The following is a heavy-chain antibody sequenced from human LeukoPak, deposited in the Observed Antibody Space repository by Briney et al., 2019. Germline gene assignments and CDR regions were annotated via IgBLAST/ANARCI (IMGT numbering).Heavy chain of an antibody. D-gene: IGHD2-2*01. J-gene: IGHJ5*02. V-gene: IGHV4-34*01. CDR2: INHSGST. CDR3: ARHRHHHLLMWFDP. CDR1: GGSFSGYY. Sequence: PSEALSLTCAVYGGSFSGYYWSWIRQPPGKGLEWIGEINHSGSTNYNPSLKSRVTISVDTSKNQFSLKLSSVTAADTAVYYCARHRHHHLLMWFDPWGQGTLVTVSS.